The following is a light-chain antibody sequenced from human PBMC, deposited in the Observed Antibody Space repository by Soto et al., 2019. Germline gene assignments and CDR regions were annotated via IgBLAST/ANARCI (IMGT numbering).Light chain of an antibody. CDR3: QTWGSGIVV. Sequence: QLVLTQSPSASASLGASVKLTFTLSSEHSNYAIAWHQQQSEKGPRYLMKLNSDGSHSKGDGIPDRFSGSSSGAERYLAISSLQSEDEADYYCQTWGSGIVVFGGGTKLTVL. V-gene: IGLV4-69*01. CDR1: SEHSNYA. CDR2: LNSDGSH. J-gene: IGLJ2*01.